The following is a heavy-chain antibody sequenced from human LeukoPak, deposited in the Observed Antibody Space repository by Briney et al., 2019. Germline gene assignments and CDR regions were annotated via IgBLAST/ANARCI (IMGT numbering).Heavy chain of an antibody. CDR2: IYTSDNS. Sequence: SETLSLTFTVSGDSISSYYWDWIRQPAGKGLEWIGRIYTSDNSNYNPSLKSRVTMSVDTSKNQFSLELSSVTAADTAVYYCARESSSSSWRSFDYWGQGTLVTVSS. V-gene: IGHV4-4*07. CDR3: ARESSSSSWRSFDY. D-gene: IGHD6-6*01. J-gene: IGHJ4*02. CDR1: GDSISSYY.